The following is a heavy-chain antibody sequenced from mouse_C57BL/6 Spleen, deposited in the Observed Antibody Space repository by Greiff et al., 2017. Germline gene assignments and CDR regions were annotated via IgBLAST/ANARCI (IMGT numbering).Heavy chain of an antibody. J-gene: IGHJ4*01. D-gene: IGHD2-5*01. Sequence: VQLKESGGGLVKPGGSLKLSCAASGFTFSSYAMSWVRQTPEKRLEWVATISDGGSYTYYPDNVKGRFTISRDNAKNNLYLQMSHLKSEDTAMYYCARDPAHSNFMDYWGQGTSVTVSS. CDR3: ARDPAHSNFMDY. CDR1: GFTFSSYA. V-gene: IGHV5-4*01. CDR2: ISDGGSYT.